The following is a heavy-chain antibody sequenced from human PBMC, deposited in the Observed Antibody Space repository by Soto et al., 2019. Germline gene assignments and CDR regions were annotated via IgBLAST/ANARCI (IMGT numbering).Heavy chain of an antibody. V-gene: IGHV4-39*01. CDR3: ARQDRAAADNWFDP. D-gene: IGHD6-13*01. Sequence: SETLSLTCTVSGGSISSSSYYWGWIRQPPGKGLEWIGSIYYSGSTYYNPSLKSRVTISVDTSKNQFSLKLSSVTAADTAVYYCARQDRAAADNWFDPWGQGTLVTVSS. CDR2: IYYSGST. J-gene: IGHJ5*02. CDR1: GGSISSSSYY.